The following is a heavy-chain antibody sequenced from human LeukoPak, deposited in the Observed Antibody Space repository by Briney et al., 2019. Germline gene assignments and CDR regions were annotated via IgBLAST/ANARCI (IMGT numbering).Heavy chain of an antibody. V-gene: IGHV3-30*18. Sequence: GGSLRLSCAASGFTFSSYGMHWVRQAPGKGLEWVAVISYDGSNKYYADSVKGRFTISRDNSKNTLYLQMNSLRAEDTAVYYCAKDGPSNLGYCSSTGCYVGDYWGQGTLVTVSS. J-gene: IGHJ4*02. D-gene: IGHD2-2*01. CDR2: ISYDGSNK. CDR1: GFTFSSYG. CDR3: AKDGPSNLGYCSSTGCYVGDY.